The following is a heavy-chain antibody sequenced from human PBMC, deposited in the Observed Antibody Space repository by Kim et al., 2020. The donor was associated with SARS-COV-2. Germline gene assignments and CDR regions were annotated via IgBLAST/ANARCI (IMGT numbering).Heavy chain of an antibody. Sequence: PSLKRRVTLSVDTSKNRFSLKLSSVPAADTAVYYCASSRSGSYYHPSWDYWGQGTLVTVSS. V-gene: IGHV4-34*01. D-gene: IGHD3-10*01. CDR3: ASSRSGSYYHPSWDY. J-gene: IGHJ4*02.